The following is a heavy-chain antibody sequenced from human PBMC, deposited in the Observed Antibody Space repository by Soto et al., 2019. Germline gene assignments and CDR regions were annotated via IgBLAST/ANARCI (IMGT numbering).Heavy chain of an antibody. V-gene: IGHV4-31*03. Sequence: QVQLQESGPGLVKPSQTLSLTCTVSGGSISSGGYYWSWIRQHPGKGLEWIGYLYYSGSTYYNPSLKSRVTISVDTSKNQFSLKLSSVTAADTAVYYCARDSEGSGPFDYWGQGTLVTVSS. CDR2: LYYSGST. CDR3: ARDSEGSGPFDY. J-gene: IGHJ4*02. CDR1: GGSISSGGYY. D-gene: IGHD3-10*01.